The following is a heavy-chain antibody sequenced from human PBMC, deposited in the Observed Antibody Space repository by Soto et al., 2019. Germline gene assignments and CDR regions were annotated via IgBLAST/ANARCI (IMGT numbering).Heavy chain of an antibody. CDR3: AKDLIDYSSSSEGLDY. CDR2: ISWNSGSI. CDR1: GFTFDDYA. V-gene: IGHV3-9*01. J-gene: IGHJ4*02. Sequence: DVQLVESGGGLVQPGRSLRLSCAASGFTFDDYAMHWVRQAPGKGLEWVSGISWNSGSIGYADSVKGRFTISRDNAKNSLYLQMNSLRAEDTALYYCAKDLIDYSSSSEGLDYWGQGTLVTVSS. D-gene: IGHD6-6*01.